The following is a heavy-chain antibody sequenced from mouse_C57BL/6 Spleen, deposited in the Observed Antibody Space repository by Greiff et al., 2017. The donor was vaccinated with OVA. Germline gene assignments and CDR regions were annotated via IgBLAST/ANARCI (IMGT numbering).Heavy chain of an antibody. CDR1: GYTFTSYW. CDR3: ARLRSNYDYAMDY. J-gene: IGHJ4*01. CDR2: IHPNSGST. V-gene: IGHV1-64*01. Sequence: QVQLQQPGAELVKPGASVKLSCKASGYTFTSYWMHWVKQRPGQGLEWIGMIHPNSGSTNYNEKFKSKATLTVDKSSSTAYMQLSSLTSEDSAVYYCARLRSNYDYAMDYWGQGTSVTVSS. D-gene: IGHD2-5*01.